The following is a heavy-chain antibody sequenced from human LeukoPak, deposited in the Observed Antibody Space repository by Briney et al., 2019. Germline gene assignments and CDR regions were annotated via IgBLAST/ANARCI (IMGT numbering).Heavy chain of an antibody. CDR1: GFTFSSFW. V-gene: IGHV3-23*01. D-gene: IGHD4-11*01. J-gene: IGHJ4*02. Sequence: GGSLRLSCAASGFTFSSFWMNWVRQAPGKGLEWVSSITGSGGSTDYADSVKGRFTISRDNSKNTLYLQMNSLRAEDTAIYYCAKDRAPYRLFDYWGQGTLVTVSS. CDR2: ITGSGGST. CDR3: AKDRAPYRLFDY.